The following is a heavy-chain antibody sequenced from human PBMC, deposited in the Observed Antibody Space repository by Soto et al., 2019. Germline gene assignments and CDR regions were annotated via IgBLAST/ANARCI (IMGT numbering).Heavy chain of an antibody. CDR1: GGSFRGFY. CDR2: INHVGIT. V-gene: IGHV4-34*01. J-gene: IGHJ4*02. CDR3: ARAHDFWGGRQQPIDS. Sequence: QVQLQQWGAGLLKPSETLSLTCAVSGGSFRGFYWTWIRQSPGKGLEGIGDINHVGITKYNPSLKTRVRMPVDTSKRQFSLKLGSLTAADMAVYYCARAHDFWGGRQQPIDSWGQGTLVTVSS. D-gene: IGHD3-3*01.